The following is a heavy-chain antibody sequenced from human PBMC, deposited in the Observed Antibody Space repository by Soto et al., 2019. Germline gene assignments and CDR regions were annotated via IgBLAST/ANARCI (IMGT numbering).Heavy chain of an antibody. CDR3: ARGWDSSGLFDP. D-gene: IGHD3-10*01. V-gene: IGHV4-59*01. CDR1: GASITTYY. J-gene: IGHJ5*02. Sequence: SETLSLTCPVSGASITTYYWSWIRQPPGKGLEWIGSISYSGITKYNPSLESRVMISLDTSKNQFSLRLTSVTAADTALYYCARGWDSSGLFDPWGQGPMLTV. CDR2: ISYSGIT.